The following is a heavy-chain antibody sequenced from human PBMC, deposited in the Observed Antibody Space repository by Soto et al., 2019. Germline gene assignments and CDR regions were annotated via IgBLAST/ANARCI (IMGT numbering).Heavy chain of an antibody. CDR2: ISSTSSPI. Sequence: EVQLVESGGGLVQSGGSLRLSCEASGFRFSSYGMNWVRLVPGKGLEWVSYISSTSSPIDYADSVKGRFTVSRDNAKNSLYLQMNNLRDDDTAVYYCARDMGYGSGRFCCYFDYWGQGTPVTVSS. V-gene: IGHV3-48*02. CDR1: GFRFSSYG. D-gene: IGHD3-10*01. CDR3: ARDMGYGSGRFCCYFDY. J-gene: IGHJ4*02.